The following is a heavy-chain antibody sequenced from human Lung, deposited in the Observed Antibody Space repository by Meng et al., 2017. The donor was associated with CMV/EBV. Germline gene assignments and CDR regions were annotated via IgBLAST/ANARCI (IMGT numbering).Heavy chain of an antibody. V-gene: IGHV4-31*03. CDR1: GGSISSGGYY. CDR2: IYYSGST. D-gene: IGHD2-2*01. CDR3: ARRIPPSDIVVVPAAMRPWCDP. J-gene: IGHJ5*02. Sequence: SXTLSLXCTVSGGSISSGGYYWSWIRQHPGKGLEWIGYIYYSGSTYYNPSLKSRVTISVDTSKNQFSLKLSSVTAADTAVYYCARRIPPSDIVVVPAAMRPWCDPWXKGTXVTVSS.